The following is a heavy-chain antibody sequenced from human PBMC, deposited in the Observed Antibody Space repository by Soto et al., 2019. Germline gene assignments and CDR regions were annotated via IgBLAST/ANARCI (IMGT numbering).Heavy chain of an antibody. CDR2: IYPSDSDI. D-gene: IGHD2-2*01. J-gene: IGHJ6*02. CDR3: ARQDYSNYRGGMDV. Sequence: GESLKISCKGSGYDFTHYWIAWVRQTPGKGLEWMGVIYPSDSDIRYRPSFQGQVTISVDKSISTAYLQWSSLKASDTATYYCARQDYSNYRGGMDVWGQGTTVTVSS. CDR1: GYDFTHYW. V-gene: IGHV5-51*01.